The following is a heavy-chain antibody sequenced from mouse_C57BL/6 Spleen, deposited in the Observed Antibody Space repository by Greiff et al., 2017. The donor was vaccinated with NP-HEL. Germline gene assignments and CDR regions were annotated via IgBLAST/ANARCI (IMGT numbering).Heavy chain of an antibody. V-gene: IGHV10-1*01. D-gene: IGHD1-1*01. CDR2: IRSKSNNYAT. J-gene: IGHJ1*03. Sequence: GGGLVQPKGSLKLSCAASGFSFITYAMNWVRQAPGKGLEWVARIRSKSNNYATYYADSVKDRLTISRDDSESMLYLQMNNLKTEDTAMYYCVIQALRYWYFEVWGTGTTVTVSS. CDR3: VIQALRYWYFEV. CDR1: GFSFITYA.